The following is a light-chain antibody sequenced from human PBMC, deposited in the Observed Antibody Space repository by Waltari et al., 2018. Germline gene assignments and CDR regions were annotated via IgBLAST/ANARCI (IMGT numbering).Light chain of an antibody. CDR2: DAS. J-gene: IGKJ4*01. Sequence: EIVLTQSPATLSLSPGERATLSCRASQSASKSVAWYQQRPGQAPRLLIYDASNRATGVPDRFDAFGSGTDFTLTSSSLEPEDFAVYYCQQRNDWPLTFGGGTRVEIK. V-gene: IGKV3-11*01. CDR3: QQRNDWPLT. CDR1: QSASKS.